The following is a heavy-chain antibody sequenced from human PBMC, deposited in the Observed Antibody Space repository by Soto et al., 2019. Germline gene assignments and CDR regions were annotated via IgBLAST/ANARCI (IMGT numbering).Heavy chain of an antibody. CDR2: ISGSGGST. V-gene: IGHV3-23*01. CDR3: AKAPRTWVPCDY. J-gene: IGHJ4*02. D-gene: IGHD1-1*01. Sequence: PWGCLRLSCSASVFPFNSYSMSGVRKAPGKGLEWVSAISGSGGSTYYADSVKGRFTISRDNSKNTLYLQMNSLRAEDTAVHYCAKAPRTWVPCDYWGQGTLVTVSS. CDR1: VFPFNSYS.